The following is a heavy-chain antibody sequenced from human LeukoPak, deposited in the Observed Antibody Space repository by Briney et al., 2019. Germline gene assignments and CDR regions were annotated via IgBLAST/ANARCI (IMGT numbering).Heavy chain of an antibody. J-gene: IGHJ3*02. CDR3: AKAASSSAYDAFDI. CDR1: GFTFSSYG. D-gene: IGHD2-15*01. V-gene: IGHV3-30*02. Sequence: PGGSLRLSCAASGFTFSSYGMHWVRQAPGKGLEWVAFIRYEGSNNYYADSVQGRFTISRDNSKNTLYLQMNSLRAEDTAVYYCAKAASSSAYDAFDIWGQGTMVTVSS. CDR2: IRYEGSNN.